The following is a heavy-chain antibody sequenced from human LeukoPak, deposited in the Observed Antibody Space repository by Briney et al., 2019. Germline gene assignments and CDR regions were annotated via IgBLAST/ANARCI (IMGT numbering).Heavy chain of an antibody. J-gene: IGHJ4*02. CDR2: IKRKSDGGTT. D-gene: IGHD3-10*01. CDR3: TTDRTFASGWFGKLVY. CDR1: GFTFSNAW. Sequence: GGSLRLSCAASGFTFSNAWMSWVGQAPGKGLEWVGRIKRKSDGGTTDYAAPVKGRFTISRDDSKNTLYLQMNSLKTEDTAVYYCTTDRTFASGWFGKLVYWGQGTLVTVSS. V-gene: IGHV3-15*01.